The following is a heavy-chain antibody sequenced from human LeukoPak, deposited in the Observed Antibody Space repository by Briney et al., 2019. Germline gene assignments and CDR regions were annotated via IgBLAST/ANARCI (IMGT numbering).Heavy chain of an antibody. Sequence: SETLSLTCAVYGGSFSGYYWGWIRQPPGKGLEWIGEINHSGSTNYNPSLKSRVTISVDTSKNQFSLRLSYVTAADTAVYYCARGGWELPLDYWGQGTLVTVSS. J-gene: IGHJ4*02. V-gene: IGHV4-34*01. D-gene: IGHD1-26*01. CDR3: ARGGWELPLDY. CDR1: GGSFSGYY. CDR2: INHSGST.